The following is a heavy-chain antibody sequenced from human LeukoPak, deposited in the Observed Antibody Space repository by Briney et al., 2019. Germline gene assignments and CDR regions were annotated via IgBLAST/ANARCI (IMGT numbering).Heavy chain of an antibody. D-gene: IGHD6-13*01. CDR3: ARDLGAAAGNHI. J-gene: IGHJ4*02. V-gene: IGHV1-69*01. Sequence: GSSXXXXXKXSXXTFSXXAISWVRQAPGQGLEWMGGIIPIFGTANYAQKFQGRVTITADESTSTAYMELSSLRSEDTAVYYCARDLGAAAGNHIWGQGTLVTVSS. CDR1: XXTFSXXA. CDR2: IIPIFGTA.